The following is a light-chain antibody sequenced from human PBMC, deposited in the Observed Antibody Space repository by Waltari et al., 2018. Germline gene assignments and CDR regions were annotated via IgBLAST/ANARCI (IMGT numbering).Light chain of an antibody. CDR1: SSDVGSYNL. CDR2: EAN. CDR3: CSHAGSTIYVV. Sequence: QSALTQPASVSGSPGQSITISCTGTSSDVGSYNLVSWYQHHPGKAPKLIIFEANKRPSGVSDRFSGSKSGNTASLTIAGLQAEDEADYYGCSHAGSTIYVVFGGGTKLTVL. V-gene: IGLV2-23*01. J-gene: IGLJ2*01.